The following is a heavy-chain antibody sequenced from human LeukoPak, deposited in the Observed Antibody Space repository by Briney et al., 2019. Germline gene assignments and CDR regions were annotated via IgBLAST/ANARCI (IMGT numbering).Heavy chain of an antibody. Sequence: GGSLRLSCAASGFTLSSYAMSWVRQAPGKGLEWVSAISGSGGSTYYADSVKGRFTISRDNSKNTLYLQMNSLRAEDTAVYYCAKEYYDSSGYGPLFDYWGQGTLVTVSS. CDR2: ISGSGGST. V-gene: IGHV3-23*01. D-gene: IGHD3-22*01. J-gene: IGHJ4*02. CDR1: GFTLSSYA. CDR3: AKEYYDSSGYGPLFDY.